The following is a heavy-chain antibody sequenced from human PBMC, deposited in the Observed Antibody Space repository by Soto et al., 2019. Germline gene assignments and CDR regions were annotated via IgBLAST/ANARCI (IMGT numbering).Heavy chain of an antibody. CDR1: GYTFISYD. D-gene: IGHD7-27*01. J-gene: IGHJ4*02. Sequence: ASVKVSCKASGYTFISYDINWVRQATGQGLEWMGWMNPNSGNTGYAQKFQGRVTMTRDTSISTAYMELSSLRSEDTAVYYCARGGPGWGPGGYWGQGTLVTVSS. CDR3: ARGGPGWGPGGY. CDR2: MNPNSGNT. V-gene: IGHV1-8*01.